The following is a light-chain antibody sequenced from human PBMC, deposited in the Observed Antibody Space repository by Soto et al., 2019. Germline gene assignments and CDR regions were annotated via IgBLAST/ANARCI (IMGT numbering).Light chain of an antibody. CDR3: QQYERLSPR. CDR2: DAS. V-gene: IGKV1-33*01. CDR1: QGINNY. Sequence: DIQMTQSPSSLSASLGDRVTITCQASQGINNYLNWYQQKPGKPPKLLIYDASNLEAGVPARFSGRVCETDFTFIIATQQPEGVTTYYCQQYERLSPRFGPGT. J-gene: IGKJ3*01.